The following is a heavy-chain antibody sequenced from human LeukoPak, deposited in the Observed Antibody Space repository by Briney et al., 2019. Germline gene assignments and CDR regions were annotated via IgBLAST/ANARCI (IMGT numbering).Heavy chain of an antibody. CDR1: GGSISSYY. J-gene: IGHJ4*02. CDR2: IYHSGST. CDR3: AGNLRYFDWLSYDY. Sequence: PSETLSLTCTVSGGSISSYYWSWIRQPPGKGLEWIGYIYHSGSTYYNPSLKSRVTISVDRSKNQFSLKLSSVTAADTAVYYCAGNLRYFDWLSYDYWGQGTLVTVSS. V-gene: IGHV4-59*04. D-gene: IGHD3-9*01.